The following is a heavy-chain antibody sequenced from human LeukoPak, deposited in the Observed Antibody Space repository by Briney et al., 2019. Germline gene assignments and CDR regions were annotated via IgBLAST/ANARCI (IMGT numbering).Heavy chain of an antibody. V-gene: IGHV3-30*03. CDR3: AREEGLVAVAGICVGY. CDR1: GFTFSSYG. Sequence: PGGSLRLSCAASGFTFSSYGMHWVRQAPGKGLEWVAVISYDGSNKYYADSVKGRFTISRDNSKNTLYLQMDSLRAEDTAVYYCAREEGLVAVAGICVGYWGQGTLVTVSS. D-gene: IGHD6-19*01. J-gene: IGHJ4*02. CDR2: ISYDGSNK.